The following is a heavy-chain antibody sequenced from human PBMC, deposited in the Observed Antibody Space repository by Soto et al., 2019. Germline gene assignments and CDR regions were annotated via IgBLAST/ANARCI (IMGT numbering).Heavy chain of an antibody. J-gene: IGHJ4*02. D-gene: IGHD6-13*01. Sequence: GGSLRLSCAASGFTFSSYAMSWVRQAPGKGLEWVSAISGSGGSTYYADSVKGRFTISRDNSKNTLYLQMNSLRAEDTAVYYCASDSGGSSSWFRRDYWGQGTLVTVSS. CDR3: ASDSGGSSSWFRRDY. CDR1: GFTFSSYA. V-gene: IGHV3-23*01. CDR2: ISGSGGST.